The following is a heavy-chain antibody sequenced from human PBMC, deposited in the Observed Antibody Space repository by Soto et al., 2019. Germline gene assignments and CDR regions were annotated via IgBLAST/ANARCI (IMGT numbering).Heavy chain of an antibody. CDR3: TRENWFQDY. CDR1: GFTFNRYR. D-gene: IGHD3-9*01. CDR2: IREDGSEV. J-gene: IGHJ4*02. V-gene: IGHV3-7*03. Sequence: RLSFEASGFTFNRYRMTWVRQAPGKGLEWVAHIREDGSEVHYVDSVKGRFTISRDNARNSVFLQMNNLRADDTAVYYCTRENWFQDYWGQGISVTVSS.